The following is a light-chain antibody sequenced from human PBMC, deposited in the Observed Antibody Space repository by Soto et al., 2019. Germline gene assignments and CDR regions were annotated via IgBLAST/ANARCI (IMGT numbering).Light chain of an antibody. CDR1: QSVRSSY. V-gene: IGKV3-20*01. CDR3: PTYGNPPQT. J-gene: IGKJ1*01. Sequence: ETVLTQSPGTLSLTPGERVTLSCRASQSVRSSYLAWYQQKPGQAPRLLIYGASGRATGIPDRFSGSGSGTDFTITISRLEPEDFAVYYCPTYGNPPQTFGQGTKVEIK. CDR2: GAS.